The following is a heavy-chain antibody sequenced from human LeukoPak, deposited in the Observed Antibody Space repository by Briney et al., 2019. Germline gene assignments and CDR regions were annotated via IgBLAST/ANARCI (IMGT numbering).Heavy chain of an antibody. Sequence: GGSLRLSCAASGFTFSTYWMSWVRQAPGKGLEWVANIKQDGSEKYYADSVKGRFTISRDNAKNSLYLQMNSLRAEDTAVYYCARDYNSKGTIFDYWGEGTLVTVSS. D-gene: IGHD2/OR15-2a*01. J-gene: IGHJ4*02. CDR1: GFTFSTYW. V-gene: IGHV3-7*01. CDR2: IKQDGSEK. CDR3: ARDYNSKGTIFDY.